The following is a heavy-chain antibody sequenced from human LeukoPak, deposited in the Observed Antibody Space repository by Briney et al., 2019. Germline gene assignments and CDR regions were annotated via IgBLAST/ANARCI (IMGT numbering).Heavy chain of an antibody. CDR3: AKEDVVVITIRYFQH. CDR2: ISYDGSNK. V-gene: IGHV3-30*18. D-gene: IGHD3-22*01. J-gene: IGHJ1*01. CDR1: GFTFRSFG. Sequence: GGSLRLSCAASGFTFRSFGMHWVRQAPGKGLEWVAVISYDGSNKYYADSVKGRFTISRDNSKNTLYLQMNSLRTEDTAIYYCAKEDVVVITIRYFQHWGQGTLVTVSS.